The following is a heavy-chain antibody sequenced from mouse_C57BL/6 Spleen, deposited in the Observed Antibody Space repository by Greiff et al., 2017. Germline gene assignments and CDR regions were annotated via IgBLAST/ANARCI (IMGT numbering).Heavy chain of an antibody. D-gene: IGHD2-4*01. CDR2: IYPGSGST. V-gene: IGHV1-55*01. CDR1: GYTFTSYW. J-gene: IGHJ4*01. CDR3: ALYDYDEGYAMDY. Sequence: VQLQQPGAELVKPGASVKMSCKASGYTFTSYWITWVKQRPGQGLEWIGDIYPGSGSTNYNEKFKSKATLTVDTSSSTAYMQLSSLTSEDSAVYYCALYDYDEGYAMDYWGQGTSVTVSS.